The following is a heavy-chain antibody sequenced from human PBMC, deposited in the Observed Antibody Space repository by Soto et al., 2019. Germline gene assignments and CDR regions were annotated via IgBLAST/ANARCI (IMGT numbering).Heavy chain of an antibody. D-gene: IGHD3-10*01. J-gene: IGHJ4*02. CDR1: GGSISSGGYY. CDR3: ARSSMVRGVLDPYYFDY. V-gene: IGHV4-31*03. CDR2: IYYSGST. Sequence: SETLSLTCTVSGGSISSGGYYWSWIRQHPGKGPEWIGYIYYSGSTYYNPSLKSRVTISVDTSKNQFSLKLSSVTAADTAVYYCARSSMVRGVLDPYYFDYWGQGTLVTVSS.